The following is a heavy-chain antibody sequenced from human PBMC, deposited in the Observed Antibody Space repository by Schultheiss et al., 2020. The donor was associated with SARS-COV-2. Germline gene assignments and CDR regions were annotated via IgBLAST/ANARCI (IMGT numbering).Heavy chain of an antibody. V-gene: IGHV4-34*01. CDR1: GGSFSGYY. J-gene: IGHJ4*02. D-gene: IGHD4-11*01. Sequence: SETLSLTCAVYGGSFSGYYWSWIRQPPGKGLEWIGEINHIGSTNYNPSLKSRVTISVDTSKNQFSLKLSSVTAADTAVYYCARDWDYSRGVLGYWGQGTLVTVSS. CDR3: ARDWDYSRGVLGY. CDR2: INHIGST.